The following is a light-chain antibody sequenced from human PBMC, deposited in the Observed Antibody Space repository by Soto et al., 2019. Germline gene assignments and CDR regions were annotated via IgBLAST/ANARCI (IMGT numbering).Light chain of an antibody. CDR2: EVN. J-gene: IGLJ1*01. CDR1: SSDVGGYNF. CDR3: CSYRGLESRV. V-gene: IGLV2-14*01. Sequence: ALTQPASVSGSPGQSITISCTGTSSDVGGYNFVSWYKQYPGKAPKLMIYEVNRRPSGVSDRFSGSKSGNTASLTISGLQAEDEADYYCCSYRGLESRVFGTGTKVTVL.